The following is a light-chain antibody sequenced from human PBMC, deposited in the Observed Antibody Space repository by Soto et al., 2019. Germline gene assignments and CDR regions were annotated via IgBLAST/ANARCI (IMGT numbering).Light chain of an antibody. V-gene: IGKV3-20*01. Sequence: EIVLTQSPGTLSLSPGERATLSCRASQTVSSDYLAWYQQKPGQAPRLLIYGASNRANGIPDRFSGSGSGTDFTLTISSLEPEDFAVFYCQQYDTTPRLTFGGGTKVEIE. CDR3: QQYDTTPRLT. CDR1: QTVSSDY. CDR2: GAS. J-gene: IGKJ4*01.